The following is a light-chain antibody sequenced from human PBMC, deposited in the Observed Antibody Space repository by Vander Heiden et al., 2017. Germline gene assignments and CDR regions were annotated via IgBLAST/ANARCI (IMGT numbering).Light chain of an antibody. CDR2: EGT. V-gene: IGLV2-8*01. J-gene: IGLJ2*01. CDR3: ISYAGSNNLV. Sequence: QSALTQPPSASGSPGQSVTVSCTGTSSDVGGSKSVSWYQQHPGKASKLMIYEGTKRPSGVPDRFSGSKSGNTAALTVAGLQAEDEADYYCISYAGSNNLVFGGGTKLTVL. CDR1: SSDVGGSKS.